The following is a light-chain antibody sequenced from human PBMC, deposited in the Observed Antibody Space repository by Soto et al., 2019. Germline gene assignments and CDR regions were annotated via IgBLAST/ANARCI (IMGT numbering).Light chain of an antibody. CDR2: EAS. Sequence: EIVLTQSPGTLSLSPGERATLSCRASQSVSSSYLAWYQQKPGQPPRLVISEASTRATGIPDRFSGSGSGTDFPLTISSLEPEDFAVYYCQQFGRSPPSWTFGQGTKVEI. CDR1: QSVSSSY. CDR3: QQFGRSPPSWT. V-gene: IGKV3-20*01. J-gene: IGKJ1*01.